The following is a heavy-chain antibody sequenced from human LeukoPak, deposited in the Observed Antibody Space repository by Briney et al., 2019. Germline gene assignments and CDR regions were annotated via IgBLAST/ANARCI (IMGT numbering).Heavy chain of an antibody. J-gene: IGHJ1*01. CDR1: GGSFSGYY. CDR3: ARGPPFGTGTTKDEYFQH. CDR2: INHSGGT. D-gene: IGHD1-7*01. Sequence: SETLSLTCAVYGGSFSGYYWSWIRQPPGKGLEWIGEINHSGGTNYNPSLKSRVTISVDTSKNQFSLKLSSVTAADTAVYYCARGPPFGTGTTKDEYFQHWGQGTLVTVSS. V-gene: IGHV4-34*01.